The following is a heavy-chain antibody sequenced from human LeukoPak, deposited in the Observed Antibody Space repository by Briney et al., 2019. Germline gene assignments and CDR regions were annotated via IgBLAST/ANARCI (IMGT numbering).Heavy chain of an antibody. Sequence: SVKVSCKASGGTFSSYAISWVRQAPGQGLEWMGGIIPIFGTANYAQEFQGRVTITTDESTSTAYMELSSLRSEDTAVYYCARAITYYYDSTRREASAFDIWGQGTMVTVSS. J-gene: IGHJ3*02. V-gene: IGHV1-69*05. CDR3: ARAITYYYDSTRREASAFDI. CDR1: GGTFSSYA. D-gene: IGHD3-22*01. CDR2: IIPIFGTA.